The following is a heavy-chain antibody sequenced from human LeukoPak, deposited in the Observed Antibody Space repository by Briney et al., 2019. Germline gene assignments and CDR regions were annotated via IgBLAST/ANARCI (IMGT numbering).Heavy chain of an antibody. Sequence: ESLKISCKGSGYSFTSYWIGWVRQMPGKGLEWMGIIYPGDSDTRYSPSFQGQVTISADKSISTAYMELSRLRSDDTAVYYCARDPTKGYWGQGTLVTVSS. CDR1: GYSFTSYW. J-gene: IGHJ4*02. CDR2: IYPGDSDT. CDR3: ARDPTKGY. V-gene: IGHV5-51*01.